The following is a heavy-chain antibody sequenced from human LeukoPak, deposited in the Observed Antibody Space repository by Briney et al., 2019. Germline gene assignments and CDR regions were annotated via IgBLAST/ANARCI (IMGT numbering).Heavy chain of an antibody. CDR1: GGSISNYY. D-gene: IGHD6-19*01. Sequence: SETLSLTCTVSGGSISNYYWSWIRQPAGKGLEWIGRIYTSESTNYNPSLKSRVTMSLDTSKSQFSLKLSSVTAADTAVYYCARVYSSGSRAFQHWGQGTLVTVSS. J-gene: IGHJ1*01. CDR3: ARVYSSGSRAFQH. V-gene: IGHV4-4*07. CDR2: IYTSEST.